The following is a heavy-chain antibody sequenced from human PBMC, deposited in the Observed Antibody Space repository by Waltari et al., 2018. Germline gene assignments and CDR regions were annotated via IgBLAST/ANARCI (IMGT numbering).Heavy chain of an antibody. CDR1: GYSISSGYY. CDR2: IYHSGST. J-gene: IGHJ3*02. D-gene: IGHD5-12*01. Sequence: QVQLQESGPGLVKPSETLSLTCAVSGYSISSGYYWGWIRQPPGKGLEWIGSIYHSGSTYYNPSLKSRVTISVDTSKNQCSLKLSSVTAADTAVYYCASPYSGYAGAAFDIWGQGTMVTVSS. V-gene: IGHV4-38-2*01. CDR3: ASPYSGYAGAAFDI.